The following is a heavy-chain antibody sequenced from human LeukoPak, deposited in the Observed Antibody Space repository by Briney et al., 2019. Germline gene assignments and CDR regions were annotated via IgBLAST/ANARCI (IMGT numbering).Heavy chain of an antibody. D-gene: IGHD6-13*01. CDR1: GFTLTSYA. V-gene: IGHV3-23*01. Sequence: PGGSLRLSCAASGFTLTSYAMNWVRQAPGKGLEWVSTLSISGGGTFYADSVKGRFTISRDNSKNTLYLQMNTLRAEDTAVYYCAKTAAMGNNWSDPWGQGTLVTVSS. CDR2: LSISGGGT. CDR3: AKTAAMGNNWSDP. J-gene: IGHJ5*02.